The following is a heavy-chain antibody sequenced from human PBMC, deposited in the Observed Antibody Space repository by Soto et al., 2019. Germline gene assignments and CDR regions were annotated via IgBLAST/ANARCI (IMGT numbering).Heavy chain of an antibody. CDR1: GYTFTGYY. Sequence: GASVKVSCKASGYTFTGYYMHWVRQAPGQGLEWMGWINPNSGGTNYAQKFQGWVTMTRDTSISTAYMELSRLRSDDTAVYYCARASDPNINSGSYAGFDYWGQGTLVTVSS. D-gene: IGHD1-26*01. J-gene: IGHJ4*02. V-gene: IGHV1-2*04. CDR2: INPNSGGT. CDR3: ARASDPNINSGSYAGFDY.